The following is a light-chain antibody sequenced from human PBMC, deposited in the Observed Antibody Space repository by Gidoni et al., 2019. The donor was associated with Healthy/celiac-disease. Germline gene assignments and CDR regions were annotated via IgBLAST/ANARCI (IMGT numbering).Light chain of an antibody. Sequence: DIQMTQSPSSLSASVGDRVTITCQASQGISNYLNWYQQKPGKAPKLLIYDASNLETGVPSRFSGSGSGTDFTFTISSLQPEDIATYYCQQYDNLLGTFXPXTKVDIK. CDR3: QQYDNLLGT. V-gene: IGKV1-33*01. CDR1: QGISNY. J-gene: IGKJ3*01. CDR2: DAS.